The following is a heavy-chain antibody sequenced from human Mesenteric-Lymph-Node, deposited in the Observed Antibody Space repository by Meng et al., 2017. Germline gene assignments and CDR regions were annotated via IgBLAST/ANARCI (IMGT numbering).Heavy chain of an antibody. Sequence: SETLSPTCAVSGSSISSGSYYWSWIRQPPGKGLEWIGYIYYSGSTNYNPSLKSRVTISVDTSKNQFSLKLSSVTAADTAVYYCARGRDYDFWSGYHYGMDVWGQGTTVTVSS. CDR3: ARGRDYDFWSGYHYGMDV. CDR1: GSSISSGSYY. V-gene: IGHV4-61*01. J-gene: IGHJ6*02. D-gene: IGHD3-3*01. CDR2: IYYSGST.